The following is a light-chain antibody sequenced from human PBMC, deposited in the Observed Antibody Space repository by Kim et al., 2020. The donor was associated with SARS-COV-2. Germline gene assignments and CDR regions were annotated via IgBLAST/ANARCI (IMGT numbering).Light chain of an antibody. CDR3: QQYNSYSPRYT. CDR2: KAS. V-gene: IGKV1-5*03. CDR1: QSISNW. Sequence: DIQMTQSPSTLSASVGDRVTITCRASQSISNWLAWYQQKPGKAPKLLIYKASSLKNGVPSRFSGSGSGTEFTLTISSLQPDDFATYYCQQYNSYSPRYTFGQGTKLEI. J-gene: IGKJ2*01.